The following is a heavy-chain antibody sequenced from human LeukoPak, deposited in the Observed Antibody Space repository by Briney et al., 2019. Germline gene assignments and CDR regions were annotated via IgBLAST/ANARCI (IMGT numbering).Heavy chain of an antibody. Sequence: PGRSLRLFCAASGFTVSSNYMSWVRQAPGKGLEWVSAIYSGGSTYHADSVKRRFTISRENSKNTLYLQMNSLRAEDTAVYYCARVSYDSSGYYFDYWGQGTLVTVSS. CDR1: GFTVSSNY. CDR3: ARVSYDSSGYYFDY. CDR2: IYSGGST. J-gene: IGHJ4*02. V-gene: IGHV3-53*01. D-gene: IGHD3-22*01.